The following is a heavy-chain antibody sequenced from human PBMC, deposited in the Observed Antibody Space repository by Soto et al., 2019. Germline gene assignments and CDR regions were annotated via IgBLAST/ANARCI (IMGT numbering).Heavy chain of an antibody. D-gene: IGHD2-15*01. V-gene: IGHV4-31*03. CDR2: IYYSGST. J-gene: IGHJ5*02. Sequence: SETLSLTCTVSGGSISSGGYYWSWIRQHPGKGLEWIGYIYYSGSTYYNPSLKSRVTISVDTSKQKFSLKLSSVTAADTAVYYCASSVVTYNWFDRWGQGRLVTVSS. CDR1: GGSISSGGYY. CDR3: ASSVVTYNWFDR.